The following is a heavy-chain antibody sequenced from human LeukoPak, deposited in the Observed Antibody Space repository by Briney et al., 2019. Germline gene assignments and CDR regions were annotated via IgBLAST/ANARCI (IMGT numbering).Heavy chain of an antibody. CDR1: GFTFSSYT. CDR2: ISSGSNYI. CDR3: ARSNYYDSSGYRGH. Sequence: GGSLRLSCAASGFTFSSYTMNWVRQAPGKGLEWVSSISSGSNYIYYADSVKGRFTISRDNAKNSLYLQMNSLRAEDTAVYYCARSNYYDSSGYRGHWGQGTLVTASS. D-gene: IGHD3-22*01. V-gene: IGHV3-21*01. J-gene: IGHJ4*02.